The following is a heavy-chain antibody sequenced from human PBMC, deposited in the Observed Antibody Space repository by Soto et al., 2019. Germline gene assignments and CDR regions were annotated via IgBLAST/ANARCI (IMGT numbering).Heavy chain of an antibody. D-gene: IGHD5-18*01. CDR3: ARDSSSTAYGYFYNWFDP. CDR1: GGSISSSSYY. Sequence: PSETLSLTCTVSGGSISSSSYYWGWIRQPPGKGLEWIGYIYYSGSTNYNPSLKSRVTISVDTSKNQFSLKLSSVTAADTAVYYCARDSSSTAYGYFYNWFDPWGQGALVTVSS. CDR2: IYYSGST. V-gene: IGHV4-61*01. J-gene: IGHJ5*02.